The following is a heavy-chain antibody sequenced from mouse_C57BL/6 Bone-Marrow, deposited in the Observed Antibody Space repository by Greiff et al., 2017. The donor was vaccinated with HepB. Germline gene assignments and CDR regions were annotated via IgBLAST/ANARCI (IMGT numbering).Heavy chain of an antibody. CDR2: IYYSGTI. J-gene: IGHJ4*01. D-gene: IGHD2-3*01. CDR1: GISITTGNYR. Sequence: EVKLMESGPGLVKPSQPVFLTCTVTGISITTGNYRWSWIRQFPGNKLEWIGYIYYSGTITYNPSLTSRTTITRDTPKNQFFLEMNSLTAEDTATYYCAREGYEGAMDYWGQGTSVTVSS. V-gene: IGHV3-5*01. CDR3: AREGYEGAMDY.